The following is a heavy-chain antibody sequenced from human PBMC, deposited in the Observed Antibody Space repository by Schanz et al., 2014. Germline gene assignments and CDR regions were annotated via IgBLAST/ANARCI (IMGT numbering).Heavy chain of an antibody. CDR1: GFSVGNKY. CDR2: INSVGSNT. D-gene: IGHD4-17*01. V-gene: IGHV3-74*02. CDR3: ARKMKLGVYGGKGHDSLDI. J-gene: IGHJ3*02. Sequence: EVHLLESGGGLVQPGGSLRLSCAASGFSVGNKYMNWVRQAPGKGLEWVSRINSVGSNTDYADSVTGRFTISRDNAKNTLYLQMNTLRAEDTAVYYCARKMKLGVYGGKGHDSLDIWGQGTMVTVSS.